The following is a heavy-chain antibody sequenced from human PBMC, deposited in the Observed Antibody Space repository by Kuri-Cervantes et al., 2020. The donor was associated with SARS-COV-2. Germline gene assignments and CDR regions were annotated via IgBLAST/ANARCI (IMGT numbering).Heavy chain of an antibody. V-gene: IGHV3-13*01. Sequence: GESLKISCAASGFTFSSYDMHWVRQATGKGLEWVSTIGTAGDTYYPGSVKGRFTISRENAKNSLYLQMNSLRAGDTAVYYCAKRLDTAMPLGAFDIWGQGTMVTVSS. D-gene: IGHD5-18*01. CDR2: IGTAGDT. CDR3: AKRLDTAMPLGAFDI. CDR1: GFTFSSYD. J-gene: IGHJ3*02.